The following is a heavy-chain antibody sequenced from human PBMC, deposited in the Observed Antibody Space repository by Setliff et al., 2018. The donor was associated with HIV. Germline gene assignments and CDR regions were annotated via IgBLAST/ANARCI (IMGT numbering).Heavy chain of an antibody. Sequence: PGESLKISCRGFGYSFGDYWIGWVRQKPGQGLEWMGIIFPSDSDTRVNPSFQGQVTISADRSTYGAFLQWRSLKASDTGTYFCARHRVDTSMLVVKSPGAFDLWGQGTLVTVSS. D-gene: IGHD3-22*01. CDR1: GYSFGDYW. CDR2: IFPSDSDT. V-gene: IGHV5-51*01. J-gene: IGHJ3*01. CDR3: ARHRVDTSMLVVKSPGAFDL.